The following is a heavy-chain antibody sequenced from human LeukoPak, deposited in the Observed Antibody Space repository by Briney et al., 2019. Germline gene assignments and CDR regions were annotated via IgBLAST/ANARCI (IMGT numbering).Heavy chain of an antibody. Sequence: ASVKVSCKVSGYTLTELSMHWVRQAPGKGLEWMGGFDPEDGETIYAQKFQGRVTMTEDTSTDTAYMELSSLRSEDTAVYYCASYLARQRQYYFDYWGQGTLVTVSS. V-gene: IGHV1-24*01. CDR3: ASYLARQRQYYFDY. CDR2: FDPEDGET. D-gene: IGHD1-26*01. J-gene: IGHJ4*02. CDR1: GYTLTELS.